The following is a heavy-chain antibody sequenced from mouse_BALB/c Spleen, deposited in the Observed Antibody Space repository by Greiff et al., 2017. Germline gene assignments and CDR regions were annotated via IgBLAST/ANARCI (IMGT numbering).Heavy chain of an antibody. J-gene: IGHJ4*01. V-gene: IGHV5-6-5*01. CDR2: ISSGGST. Sequence: EVKVVESGGGLVKPGGSLKLSCAASGFTFSSYAMSWVRQTPEKRLEWVASISSGGSTYYPDSVKGRFTISRDNARNILYLQMSSLRSEDTAMYYCARGRVDYYAMDYWGQGTSVTVSS. CDR1: GFTFSSYA. CDR3: ARGRVDYYAMDY.